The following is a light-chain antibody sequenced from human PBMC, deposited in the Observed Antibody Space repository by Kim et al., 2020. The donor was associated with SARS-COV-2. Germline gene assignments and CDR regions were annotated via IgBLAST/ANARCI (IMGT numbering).Light chain of an antibody. V-gene: IGLV2-23*02. Sequence: QSLPVSCTGSSNDVGAYNLVSWYQQHPGKAPKVIIYEVTKRPSGVSNRFSASKSGNTASLTISGLQAEDEADYYCCSYAGLGTGVFGTGTKVTVL. J-gene: IGLJ1*01. CDR3: CSYAGLGTGV. CDR2: EVT. CDR1: SNDVGAYNL.